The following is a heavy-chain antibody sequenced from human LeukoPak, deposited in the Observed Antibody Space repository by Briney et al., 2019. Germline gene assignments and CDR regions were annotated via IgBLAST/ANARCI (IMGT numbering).Heavy chain of an antibody. CDR1: GGTFSSYA. V-gene: IGHV1-69*13. CDR3: ARGVGESLLIAAAGTVWGYYFDY. CDR2: IIPIFGTA. J-gene: IGHJ4*02. Sequence: ASVKVSCKASGGTFSSYAISWVRQAPGQGLEWMGGIIPIFGTANYAQKFQGRVTITADESTSTAYMELSSLRSEDTAVYYCARGVGESLLIAAAGTVWGYYFDYWGQGTLVTVSS. D-gene: IGHD6-13*01.